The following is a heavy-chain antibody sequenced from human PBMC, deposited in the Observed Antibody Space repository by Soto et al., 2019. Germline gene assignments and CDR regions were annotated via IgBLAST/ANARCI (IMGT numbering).Heavy chain of an antibody. Sequence: QLQLQESGSGLVRPSQTLSLTCTVSGASIGSGSYSWNWIRQPPGKGLEWIGYLHHRGDTYFNPSLRRRVSISLDRSNNQFSLKLISVTAADTAVYYCARFPLWFGELDYWGQGALFTVSS. J-gene: IGHJ4*02. CDR2: LHHRGDT. D-gene: IGHD3-10*01. CDR1: GASIGSGSYS. CDR3: ARFPLWFGELDY. V-gene: IGHV4-30-2*01.